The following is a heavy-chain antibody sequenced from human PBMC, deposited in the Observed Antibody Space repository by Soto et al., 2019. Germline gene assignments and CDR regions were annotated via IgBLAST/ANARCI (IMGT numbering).Heavy chain of an antibody. V-gene: IGHV3-23*01. D-gene: IGHD3-22*01. Sequence: LRLSCAASGFSFSSYAMSWVRQAPSQGLEWVSSITTRGGRTYYADSVRGRFTISRDNFANALYLEMNSLRAEDTAIYYCAKEYYYDPSGPYSDLYFDSWGQGTLVTVSS. J-gene: IGHJ4*02. CDR3: AKEYYYDPSGPYSDLYFDS. CDR1: GFSFSSYA. CDR2: ITTRGGRT.